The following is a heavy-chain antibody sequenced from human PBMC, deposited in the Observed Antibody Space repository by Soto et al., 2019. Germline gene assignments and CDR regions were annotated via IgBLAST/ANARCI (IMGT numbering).Heavy chain of an antibody. V-gene: IGHV3-23*01. CDR2: ISGSGGST. J-gene: IGHJ4*01. CDR3: AKDCSGWSPRAVHFDY. CDR1: GFTFSSYA. D-gene: IGHD6-19*01. Sequence: EVQLLESGGGLVQPGGSLRLSCAASGFTFSSYAMSWVRQAPGKGLEWVSAISGSGGSTYYGGSVKGRFTITRDNPKNTLYLQMKSRRAEDTAVYYCAKDCSGWSPRAVHFDYWGHGTLLTVSS.